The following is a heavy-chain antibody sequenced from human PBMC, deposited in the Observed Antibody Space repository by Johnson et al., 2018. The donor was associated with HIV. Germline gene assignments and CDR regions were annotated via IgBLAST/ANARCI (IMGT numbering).Heavy chain of an antibody. D-gene: IGHD1-26*01. CDR2: IQYDGNTK. CDR3: AKESKWESRTPHAFGM. CDR1: GFTFNSYG. Sequence: QVQLVESGGGVVQPGGSLRLSCAASGFTFNSYGMDWVRQAPGKGLEWVAFIQYDGNTKYYIDSVKGRFTVSRDNSKNTLYLQMKSLRPEDAAVYYCAKESKWESRTPHAFGMWGQGTMVTVSS. J-gene: IGHJ3*02. V-gene: IGHV3-30*02.